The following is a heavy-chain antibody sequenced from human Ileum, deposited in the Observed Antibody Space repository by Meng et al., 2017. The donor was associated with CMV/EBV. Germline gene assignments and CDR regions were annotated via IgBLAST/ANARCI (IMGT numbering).Heavy chain of an antibody. CDR3: AMSPTTDYDFWSGYSLIGGVDV. CDR1: DFTFDTYW. V-gene: IGHV3-74*01. J-gene: IGHJ6*02. D-gene: IGHD3-3*01. CDR2: ISADGSKI. Sequence: GESLKISCVASDFTFDTYWMHWVRLGPGQGPLWISDISADGSKIRYADIVKGRFTVSRDNAKKTLYLHMNDLRVEDTAVYYCAMSPTTDYDFWSGYSLIGGVDVWGQGTTVTVSS.